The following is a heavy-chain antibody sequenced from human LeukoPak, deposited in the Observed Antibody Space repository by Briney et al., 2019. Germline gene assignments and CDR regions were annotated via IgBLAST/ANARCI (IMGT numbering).Heavy chain of an antibody. CDR1: GYTFTSYG. CDR2: IIPILGIA. D-gene: IGHD6-13*01. CDR3: ARDGLQQPDY. Sequence: GASVKVSCKASGYTFTSYGISWVRQAPGQGLEWMGRIIPILGIANYAQKFQGRVTITADKSTSTAYMELSSLRSEDTAVYYCARDGLQQPDYWGQGTLVTVSS. V-gene: IGHV1-69*04. J-gene: IGHJ4*02.